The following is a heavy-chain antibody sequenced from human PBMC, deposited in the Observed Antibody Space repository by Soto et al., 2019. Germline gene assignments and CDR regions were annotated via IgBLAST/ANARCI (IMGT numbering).Heavy chain of an antibody. Sequence: QVQLQESGPGLVKPSQTLSLTCTVSGGSISSGDYYWSWIRQPPGKGLEWIGYIYYSGRTYYNPSLMRRVTISVDTSKNRFSLTLSSVTAADTAVYYCARGYSYGENDYWGQGTLVTVSS. D-gene: IGHD5-18*01. CDR3: ARGYSYGENDY. CDR1: GGSISSGDYY. J-gene: IGHJ4*02. CDR2: IYYSGRT. V-gene: IGHV4-30-4*01.